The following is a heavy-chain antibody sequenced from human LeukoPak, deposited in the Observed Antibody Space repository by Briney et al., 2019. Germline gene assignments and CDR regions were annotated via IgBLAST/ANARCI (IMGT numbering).Heavy chain of an antibody. V-gene: IGHV3-21*01. Sequence: PGGSLRLSCSASGFTFSTYSMNWVRQAPGKGLEWVSSISSSSRYIYYADSVKGRFTISRDNAKNSLYLQMNTLRAEDTAVYYCARADGWLVRGWFDPWGQGTLVTVSS. CDR1: GFTFSTYS. D-gene: IGHD6-19*01. CDR3: ARADGWLVRGWFDP. J-gene: IGHJ5*02. CDR2: ISSSSRYI.